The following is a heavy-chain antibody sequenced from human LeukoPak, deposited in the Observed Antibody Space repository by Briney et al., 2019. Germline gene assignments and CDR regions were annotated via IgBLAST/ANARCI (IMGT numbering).Heavy chain of an antibody. D-gene: IGHD6-6*01. CDR1: GGSISSYY. CDR3: ARHESSSLAN. V-gene: IGHV4-59*08. Sequence: SETLSLTCTVSGGSISSYYWSWIRQPPGKGLEWIGYIYYSGSTNYNPYLKSRVTISVDTSKNQFSMKLSSVTAADTAVYYCARHESSSLANWGQGTLVTVSS. CDR2: IYYSGST. J-gene: IGHJ4*02.